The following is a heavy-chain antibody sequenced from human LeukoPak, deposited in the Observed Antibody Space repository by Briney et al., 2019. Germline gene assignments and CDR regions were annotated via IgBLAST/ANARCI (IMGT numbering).Heavy chain of an antibody. J-gene: IGHJ3*02. D-gene: IGHD5-18*01. V-gene: IGHV1-69*13. CDR1: GYTFTSYG. CDR3: ARRGEYTGGGYSYGDAFDI. Sequence: ASVKVSCKASGYTFTSYGISWVRQAPGQGLEWMGGIIPIFGTANYAQKFQGRVTITADESTSTAYMELSRLRSEDTAVYYCARRGEYTGGGYSYGDAFDIWGQGTMVTVSS. CDR2: IIPIFGTA.